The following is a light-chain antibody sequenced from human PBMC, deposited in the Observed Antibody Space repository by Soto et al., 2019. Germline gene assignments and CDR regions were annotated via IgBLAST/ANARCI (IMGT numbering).Light chain of an antibody. CDR1: QNVIHDSNSKNF. CDR2: WAS. Sequence: DIVLTQSPDSLAVSLGERATINCKSSQNVIHDSNSKNFLAWYQQKPGQPPKLLMYWASTRESGVPDRFSGSGSVTDFTLTISSLQAEDVAVYYCQHYHTPPLTFGGGPKLEI. V-gene: IGKV4-1*01. J-gene: IGKJ4*01. CDR3: QHYHTPPLT.